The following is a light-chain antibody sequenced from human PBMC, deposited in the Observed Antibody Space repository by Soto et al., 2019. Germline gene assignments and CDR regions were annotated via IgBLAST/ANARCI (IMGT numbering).Light chain of an antibody. Sequence: EIVLTQSPGTLSLSPGERATLSCRASQSVSSSYLAWYQQKPGQAPRLLIYGASSRATGIPDRFSGSGSGTDFTLTISRLEPEDFAVYYCQQYGSSRLTFGGRTKVEIK. CDR1: QSVSSSY. V-gene: IGKV3-20*01. J-gene: IGKJ4*01. CDR3: QQYGSSRLT. CDR2: GAS.